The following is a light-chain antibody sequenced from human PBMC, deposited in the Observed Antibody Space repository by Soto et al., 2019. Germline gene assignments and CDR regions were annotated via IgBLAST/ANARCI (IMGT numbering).Light chain of an antibody. CDR3: QVWDSSRGEV. V-gene: IGLV3-21*04. J-gene: IGLJ2*01. CDR1: NIGSKS. Sequence: SCELTQPPSVSVAPGKTARITCGGNNIGSKSVHWYQQKPGQAPVLVIYYDSDRPSGIPERFSGSNSGNTATLTISRVEAGDEADYYCQVWDSSRGEVFGGGTKLTVL. CDR2: YDS.